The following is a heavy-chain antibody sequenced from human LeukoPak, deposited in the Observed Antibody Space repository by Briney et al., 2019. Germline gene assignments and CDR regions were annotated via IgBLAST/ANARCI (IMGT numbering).Heavy chain of an antibody. CDR3: AKGARGYDSYWYFDL. Sequence: GGSLRLSCAASGFTFSSYWMSWVRQAPGKGLEWVSGISWNSGSIGYADSVKGRFTISRDNAKNSLYLQMNSLRAEDTALYYCAKGARGYDSYWYFDLWGRGTLVTVSS. CDR1: GFTFSSYW. J-gene: IGHJ2*01. D-gene: IGHD5-12*01. CDR2: ISWNSGSI. V-gene: IGHV3-9*01.